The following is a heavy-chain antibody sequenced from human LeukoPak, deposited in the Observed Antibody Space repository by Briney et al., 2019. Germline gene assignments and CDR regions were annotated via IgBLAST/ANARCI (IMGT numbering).Heavy chain of an antibody. D-gene: IGHD3-10*01. V-gene: IGHV3-21*01. Sequence: GGSLRLSCAPSRFTFSSYSMNWVRQAPGKGLEWISSISSSSSYIYYADSVKGRFTISRDNAKNSLYLQMNSLRAEDTAVYYCAREYMVRGVIITKPPFDPWGQGTLVTVSS. CDR3: AREYMVRGVIITKPPFDP. J-gene: IGHJ5*02. CDR1: RFTFSSYS. CDR2: ISSSSSYI.